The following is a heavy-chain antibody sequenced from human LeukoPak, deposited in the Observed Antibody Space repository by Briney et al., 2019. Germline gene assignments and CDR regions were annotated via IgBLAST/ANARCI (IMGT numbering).Heavy chain of an antibody. CDR1: GYTFTGYY. V-gene: IGHV1-2*02. CDR2: INPNNGGT. D-gene: IGHD3-22*01. J-gene: IGHJ4*02. CDR3: ARDEFQNYYDSSGYYYTY. Sequence: ASVKVSCKTSGYTFTGYYMHWVRQAPGQGLEWMGWINPNNGGTNYAQKFQGRVTMTRDTSISTAYMELSRLRSDDTAVYYCARDEFQNYYDSSGYYYTYWGQGTLVTVSS.